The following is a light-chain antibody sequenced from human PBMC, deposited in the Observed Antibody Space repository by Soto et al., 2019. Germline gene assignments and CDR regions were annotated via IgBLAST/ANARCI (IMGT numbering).Light chain of an antibody. Sequence: QSVLTQPPSASETPGQRVTISCSGSTSNIGSNYVYWYQQLPGTAPKLLIYRSNQRPSGVPDRFSGSKSGTSASLAISGLRYEDEADYYCASWDDSLSGYVFGTGTKLTVL. J-gene: IGLJ1*01. V-gene: IGLV1-47*01. CDR2: RSN. CDR3: ASWDDSLSGYV. CDR1: TSNIGSNY.